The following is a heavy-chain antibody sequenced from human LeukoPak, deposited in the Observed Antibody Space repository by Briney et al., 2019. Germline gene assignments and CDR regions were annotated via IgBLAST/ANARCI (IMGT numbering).Heavy chain of an antibody. CDR1: GGTFGSYA. J-gene: IGHJ5*02. D-gene: IGHD1-7*01. CDR2: IIPIFGTA. V-gene: IGHV1-69*13. Sequence: SVKVSCKASGGTFGSYAISWVRQAPGQGLEWMGGIIPIFGTANYAQKFQGRVTITADESTSTAYMELSSLRSEDTAVYYCARDGITGTTGNWFDPWGQGTLVTVSS. CDR3: ARDGITGTTGNWFDP.